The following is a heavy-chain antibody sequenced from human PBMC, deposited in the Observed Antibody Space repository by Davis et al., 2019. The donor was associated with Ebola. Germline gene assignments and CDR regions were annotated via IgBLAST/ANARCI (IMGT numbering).Heavy chain of an antibody. CDR3: ARGGYFDWLTRWHYYGMDV. D-gene: IGHD3-9*01. J-gene: IGHJ6*02. CDR2: MNPNSENT. Sequence: AASVKVSCKASGYTFTTYDIHWVRQATGQGLEWMGWMNPNSENTGYAQKFQGRVTMTRSTSISTAYMELNSLRSEDTAVYYCARGGYFDWLTRWHYYGMDVWGQGTTVTVSS. CDR1: GYTFTTYD. V-gene: IGHV1-8*01.